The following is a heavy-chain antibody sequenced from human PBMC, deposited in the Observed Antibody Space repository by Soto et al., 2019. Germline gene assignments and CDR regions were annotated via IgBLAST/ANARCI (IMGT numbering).Heavy chain of an antibody. J-gene: IGHJ6*03. Sequence: QVQLQQWGAGLLKPSETLSLTCAVYGGSFSGYYWSWIRQPPGKGLEWIGEINHSGSTNYNPSLKSRVTTSVDTSQNQFSLKLRSVTAADTAVYYCARGGYCSSTSCYVNPYYYYYMDVWGKGTTVTVSS. CDR1: GGSFSGYY. CDR2: INHSGST. CDR3: ARGGYCSSTSCYVNPYYYYYMDV. V-gene: IGHV4-34*01. D-gene: IGHD2-2*01.